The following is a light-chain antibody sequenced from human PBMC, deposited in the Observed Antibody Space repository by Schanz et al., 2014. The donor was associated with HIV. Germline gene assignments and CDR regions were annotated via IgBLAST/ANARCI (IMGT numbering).Light chain of an antibody. CDR3: QQYNSYPWT. CDR1: QGISSY. Sequence: IQLTQSPSSLSASVGDRVTIPCRASQGISSYLAWYQQKPGKAPKLLIYAASTLQSGVPSRFSGSGSGTDFTLTINSLQPDDLATYFCQQYNSYPWTFGQGTKVE. V-gene: IGKV1-9*01. J-gene: IGKJ1*01. CDR2: AAS.